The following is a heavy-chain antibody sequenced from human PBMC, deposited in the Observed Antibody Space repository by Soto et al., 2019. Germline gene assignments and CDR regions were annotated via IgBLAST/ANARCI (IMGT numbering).Heavy chain of an antibody. V-gene: IGHV3-23*01. J-gene: IGHJ4*02. D-gene: IGHD2-15*01. CDR3: AKIWVAATDDDY. CDR1: GFNFAKYA. CDR2: ISGGGGTA. Sequence: AGGSLRLSCAASGFNFAKYAMNWVRQAPGQGLEWVSAISGGGGTAYYADSVKGRFTISRDNSKNTLHLQINSLRVDDTAIYYCAKIWVAATDDDYWGQGPLVTVSS.